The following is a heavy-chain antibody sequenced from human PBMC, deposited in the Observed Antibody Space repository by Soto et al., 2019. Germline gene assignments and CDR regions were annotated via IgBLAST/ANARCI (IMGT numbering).Heavy chain of an antibody. Sequence: GGSLRLSCAASGFTFSNAWMIWVRQAPGKGLEWVGRIKSKTDGGTTDYAAPVKGRFTISRDDSKNTLYLQMNSLKTEDTAVYYCTTDPGIITMIVVRTHWGQGTLVTVSS. CDR1: GFTFSNAW. J-gene: IGHJ4*02. CDR3: TTDPGIITMIVVRTH. CDR2: IKSKTDGGTT. V-gene: IGHV3-15*01. D-gene: IGHD3-22*01.